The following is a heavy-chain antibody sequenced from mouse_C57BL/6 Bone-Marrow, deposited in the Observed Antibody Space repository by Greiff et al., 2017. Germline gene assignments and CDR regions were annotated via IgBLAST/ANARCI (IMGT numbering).Heavy chain of an antibody. Sequence: QVQLKQPGAELVKPGASVKLSCKASGYTFTTYWMHWVKQRPGQGLEWIGMMHPNLGSPDYNEKFKSEATLSVDNSSRTAYMELSSLTSEDSAVYYCARSYEYGDYTIDYWGQGTSVTGSS. D-gene: IGHD2-4*01. CDR3: ARSYEYGDYTIDY. J-gene: IGHJ4*01. CDR2: MHPNLGSP. V-gene: IGHV1-64*01. CDR1: GYTFTTYW.